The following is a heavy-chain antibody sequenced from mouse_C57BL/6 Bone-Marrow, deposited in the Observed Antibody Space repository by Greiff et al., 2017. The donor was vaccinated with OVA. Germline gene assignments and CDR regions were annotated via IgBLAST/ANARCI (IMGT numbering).Heavy chain of an antibody. Sequence: VQLQQSGPELVKPGASVKISCKASGYSFTDYNMNWVKQSNGKSLEWIGVINPNYGTTSYNQKFKGKATLTVDQSSSAAYMQLNSPTSEDSAVYYCVRVYYSNAWFAYWGQGTLVTVSA. D-gene: IGHD2-5*01. CDR1: GYSFTDYN. J-gene: IGHJ3*01. CDR2: INPNYGTT. CDR3: VRVYYSNAWFAY. V-gene: IGHV1-39*01.